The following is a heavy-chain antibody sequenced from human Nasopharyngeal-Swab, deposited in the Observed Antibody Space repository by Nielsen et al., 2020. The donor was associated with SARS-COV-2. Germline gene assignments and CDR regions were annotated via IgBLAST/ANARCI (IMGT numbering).Heavy chain of an antibody. CDR3: AKDRDSGDDSDDYYHYYGMDV. CDR2: ISGSDHTT. D-gene: IGHD5-12*01. J-gene: IGHJ6*02. CDR1: GFTFRSYA. V-gene: IGHV3-23*01. Sequence: GESLKISCAASGFTFRSYAISWVRQAPGKGLEWVSVISGSDHTTYYEDSVKGRFTISRDNSKNTVNLQMNSLRVEDTAIYYCAKDRDSGDDSDDYYHYYGMDVWGQGTTVTVFS.